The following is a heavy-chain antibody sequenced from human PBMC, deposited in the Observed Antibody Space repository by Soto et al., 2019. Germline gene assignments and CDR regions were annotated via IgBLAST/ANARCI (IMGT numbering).Heavy chain of an antibody. V-gene: IGHV1-69*13. Sequence: SVKVSCKASGGTLSSYAISWVRQAPGQGLEWMGGIIPIFGTANYAQKFQGRVTITADESTSTAYMELSSLRSEDTAVYYCARDQVAGTSWFDPWGQGTLVTVSS. CDR3: ARDQVAGTSWFDP. J-gene: IGHJ5*02. D-gene: IGHD1-1*01. CDR2: IIPIFGTA. CDR1: GGTLSSYA.